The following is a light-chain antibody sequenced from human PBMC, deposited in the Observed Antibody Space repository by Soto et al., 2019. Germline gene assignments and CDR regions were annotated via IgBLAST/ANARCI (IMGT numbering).Light chain of an antibody. V-gene: IGLV2-8*01. J-gene: IGLJ2*01. CDR3: SSYAGSNTVV. CDR2: EVS. CDR1: SSDVGAYKF. Sequence: QPVLAQPPSASGSPGQSVTISCTGTSSDVGAYKFVSWYQHRPGKVPKLMIYEVSKRPSGVPDRFSGSKAGNTASLTVSRLQTGDEADYYCSSYAGSNTVVFGGGTKLTVL.